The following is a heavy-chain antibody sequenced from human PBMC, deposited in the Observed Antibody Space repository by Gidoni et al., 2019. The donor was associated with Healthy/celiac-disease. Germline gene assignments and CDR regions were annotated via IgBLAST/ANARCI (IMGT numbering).Heavy chain of an antibody. V-gene: IGHV1-69*01. D-gene: IGHD6-19*01. CDR2: IIPIFGTA. Sequence: QVQLVQSGAEVKKPGSSGKVSCKASGGTFSSYAISWVRQAHEQGLEWMGGIIPIFGTANYEQKFQGRVTITADESTSTDYMELSSLRSEDTAVYYCASAREGSSGSLLFDYWGQGTLVTVSS. CDR1: GGTFSSYA. J-gene: IGHJ4*02. CDR3: ASAREGSSGSLLFDY.